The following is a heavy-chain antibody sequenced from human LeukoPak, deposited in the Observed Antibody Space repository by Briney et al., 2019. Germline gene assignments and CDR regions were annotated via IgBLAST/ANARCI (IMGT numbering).Heavy chain of an antibody. CDR3: ARAFQYDSGTYPLSL. D-gene: IGHD3-10*01. CDR1: GFTVSNND. Sequence: GGSLKLSCAASGFTVSNNDMTWVRQAPGKGLEWVSVVYAGGSTEYADSVKGRFTLSRDFFKNTLSLQMSSLRAEDTAVYFCARAFQYDSGTYPLSLWGLGTLVTVSS. CDR2: VYAGGST. V-gene: IGHV3-66*01. J-gene: IGHJ4*02.